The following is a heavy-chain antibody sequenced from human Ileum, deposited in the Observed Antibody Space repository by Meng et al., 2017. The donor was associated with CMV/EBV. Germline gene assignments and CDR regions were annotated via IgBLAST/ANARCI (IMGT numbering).Heavy chain of an antibody. Sequence: HVQLVQSGSEVKKPGASVKVSCKASGYNFISNNMIWVRQAPGQGPEWMGWINTNTGNPTYAQGFTGRFVFSLDTSVSTAFLQINSLKAEDTAVYYCARDGLSGRYFDYWGQGTLVTVSS. D-gene: IGHD3-3*01. CDR3: ARDGLSGRYFDY. V-gene: IGHV7-4-1*02. CDR1: GYNFISNN. J-gene: IGHJ4*02. CDR2: INTNTGNP.